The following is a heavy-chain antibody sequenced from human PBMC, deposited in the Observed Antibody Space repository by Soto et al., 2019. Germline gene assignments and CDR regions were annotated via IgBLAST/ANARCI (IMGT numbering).Heavy chain of an antibody. V-gene: IGHV4-39*01. J-gene: IGHJ4*02. CDR2: IYYSGST. Sequence: QLQLQESGPGLVKPSETLSLTCTVSGGSISSSSYYWGWIRQPPGKGLEWIGSIYYSGSTYYNPSLKSRVPISVDTSKNQFSLKLSSVTAADTAVYYCARHYYDSSGYYNEDYWGQGTLVTVSS. CDR3: ARHYYDSSGYYNEDY. D-gene: IGHD3-22*01. CDR1: GGSISSSSYY.